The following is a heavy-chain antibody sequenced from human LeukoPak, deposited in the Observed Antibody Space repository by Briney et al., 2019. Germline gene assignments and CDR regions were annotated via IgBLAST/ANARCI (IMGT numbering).Heavy chain of an antibody. CDR3: ASHPSTNGAGP. V-gene: IGHV1-2*02. CDR1: GYTFTNYY. Sequence: ASVKVSCKASGYTFTNYYMHWVRQAPGQGLEWMGWINPHSGDTNYAQKFQGRVTMTRDTSISTAYMELSRLRSDDTAVYYCASHPSTNGAGPWGQGTLVTVSS. D-gene: IGHD6-13*01. J-gene: IGHJ5*02. CDR2: INPHSGDT.